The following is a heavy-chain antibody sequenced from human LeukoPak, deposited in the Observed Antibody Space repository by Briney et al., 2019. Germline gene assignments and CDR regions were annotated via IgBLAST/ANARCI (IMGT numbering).Heavy chain of an antibody. CDR3: ARRYYDFWSGFRRANWFDP. J-gene: IGHJ5*02. CDR2: IYHSGST. Sequence: PSETLSLTCTVSGYSISSGYYWGWIRQPPGKGLEWIGSIYHSGSTYCNPSLKSRVTISVDTSKNQFSLKLSSVTAADTAVYYCARRYYDFWSGFRRANWFDPWGQGTLVTVSS. D-gene: IGHD3-3*01. CDR1: GYSISSGYY. V-gene: IGHV4-38-2*02.